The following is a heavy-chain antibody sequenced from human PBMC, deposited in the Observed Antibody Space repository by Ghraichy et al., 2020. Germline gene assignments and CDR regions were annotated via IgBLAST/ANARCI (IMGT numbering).Heavy chain of an antibody. V-gene: IGHV3-23*01. J-gene: IGHJ6*02. Sequence: GGSLRLSCAASGFTFSSYAMSWVRQAPGKGLEWVSAISGSGGSTYYADSVKGRFTISRDNSKNTLYLQMNSLRAEDTAVYYCAKPLERRALFYYYYGMDVWGQGTTVTVSS. CDR2: ISGSGGST. CDR1: GFTFSSYA. CDR3: AKPLERRALFYYYYGMDV. D-gene: IGHD1-1*01.